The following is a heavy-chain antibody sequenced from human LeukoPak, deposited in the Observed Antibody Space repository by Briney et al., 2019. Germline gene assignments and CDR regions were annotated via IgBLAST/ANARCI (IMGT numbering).Heavy chain of an antibody. J-gene: IGHJ4*01. D-gene: IGHD5-12*01. CDR3: AKGGYDYVEVGSFDY. CDR2: IIGSTFST. V-gene: IGHV3-23*01. CDR1: GFSLSSYA. Sequence: GGSLRLSCAASGFSLSSYAMSWVRQAPGKGLEWVSGIIGSTFSTFYADSVKGRSIISRDDSKNILYLQMNILRVEDTAVYYCAKGGYDYVEVGSFDYWGHGSLVTVSS.